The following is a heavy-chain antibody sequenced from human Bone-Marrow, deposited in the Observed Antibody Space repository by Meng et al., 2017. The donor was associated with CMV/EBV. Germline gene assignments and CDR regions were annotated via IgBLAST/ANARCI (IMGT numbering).Heavy chain of an antibody. CDR3: ARAGYSSRGGFDP. D-gene: IGHD6-13*01. V-gene: IGHV1-8*02. CDR2: MNPDSGNT. CDR1: GYTFSNYD. J-gene: IGHJ5*02. Sequence: KASGYTFSNYDINWVRQAPGQGLEWMGWMNPDSGNTGYAQRFQGRVTMTMDTSISTAYMEMSSLRAEDTAVYYCARAGYSSRGGFDPWGQGTLVTVSS.